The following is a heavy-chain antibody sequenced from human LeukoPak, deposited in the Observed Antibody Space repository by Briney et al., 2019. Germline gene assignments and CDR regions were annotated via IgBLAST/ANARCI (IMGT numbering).Heavy chain of an antibody. D-gene: IGHD3-22*01. V-gene: IGHV1-69*04. CDR3: ASHLQAYYYDSSGSLAY. CDR2: IIPIFGIA. J-gene: IGHJ4*02. Sequence: SVKVSCKASGGTFSSYAISWVRQAPGQGLEWMGRIIPIFGIANYAQKFQGRVTITADKSTSTAYMELSSLRSEDTAVYYRASHLQAYYYDSSGSLAYWGQGTLVTVSS. CDR1: GGTFSSYA.